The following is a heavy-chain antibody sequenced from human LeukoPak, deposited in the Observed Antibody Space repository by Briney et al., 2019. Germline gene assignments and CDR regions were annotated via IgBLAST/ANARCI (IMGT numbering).Heavy chain of an antibody. D-gene: IGHD3-16*01. CDR2: IYYSGST. J-gene: IGHJ4*02. Sequence: SETLTLTCTVSGGCISSGGYYWSWIRQHPGKGLEWIGYIYYSGSTYYNPSLKSRVTISVDTSKNQFSLKLSSVTAADTAVYYCARDEGGSYFDYWGQGTLVTVSS. V-gene: IGHV4-31*03. CDR3: ARDEGGSYFDY. CDR1: GGCISSGGYY.